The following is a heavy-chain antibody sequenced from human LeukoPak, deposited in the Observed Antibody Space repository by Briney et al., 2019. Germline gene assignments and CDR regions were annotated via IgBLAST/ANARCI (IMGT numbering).Heavy chain of an antibody. V-gene: IGHV3-30*18. CDR1: GFTFSNYG. D-gene: IGHD5-12*01. CDR2: ISYDGSNK. J-gene: IGHJ4*02. Sequence: PGRSLRLSCAASGFTFSNYGMHWVRQAPGKGLEWVAVISYDGSNKYYADSVKGRFTISRDNSDTTLYLQMNSLRAEDTAVYYCEKDRIAKTTIIPFDHWGQGALVTVSS. CDR3: EKDRIAKTTIIPFDH.